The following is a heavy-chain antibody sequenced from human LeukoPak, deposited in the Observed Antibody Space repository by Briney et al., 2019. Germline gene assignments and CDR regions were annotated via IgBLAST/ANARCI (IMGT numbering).Heavy chain of an antibody. CDR3: ARGEYYDSSGSEGYFDY. CDR2: IYYSGST. D-gene: IGHD3-22*01. J-gene: IGHJ4*02. Sequence: SETLSLTCTVSGGSISSYYWSWIRQPPGKGLEWIGYIYYSGSTNYNPSLKSRVTISVDTSKNQFSLKLSSVTAADTDVYYCARGEYYDSSGSEGYFDYWGQGTLVTVSS. V-gene: IGHV4-59*01. CDR1: GGSISSYY.